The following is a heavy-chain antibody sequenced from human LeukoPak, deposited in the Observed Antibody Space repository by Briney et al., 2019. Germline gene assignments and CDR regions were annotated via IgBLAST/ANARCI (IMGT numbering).Heavy chain of an antibody. V-gene: IGHV4-30-4*01. CDR2: IYYSGST. CDR1: GGSFSSGDYY. J-gene: IGHJ4*02. CDR3: AREFYCGGDCFAFDY. D-gene: IGHD2-21*02. Sequence: SQTLSLTCTVSGGSFSSGDYYWSWIRQPPGKGLEWIRYIYYSGSTYYNPSLKSRITISVDTSKNQFSLKLSSVTAADTAVYFSAREFYCGGDCFAFDYWGQGTLVTVSS.